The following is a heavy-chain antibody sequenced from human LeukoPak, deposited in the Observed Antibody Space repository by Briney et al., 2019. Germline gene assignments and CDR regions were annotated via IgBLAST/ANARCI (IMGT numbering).Heavy chain of an antibody. CDR1: GGSISSRGYY. J-gene: IGHJ4*02. Sequence: SQTLSLTCTVSGGSISSRGYYWSWIRQHPGKGLEWIGYIYYSGSTYYNPSLKSRVTISVDTSKNQFSLKLSSVTAAGTAVYYCARVTAEKYYFDYWGQGTLVTVSS. CDR3: ARVTAEKYYFDY. CDR2: IYYSGST. D-gene: IGHD6-13*01. V-gene: IGHV4-31*03.